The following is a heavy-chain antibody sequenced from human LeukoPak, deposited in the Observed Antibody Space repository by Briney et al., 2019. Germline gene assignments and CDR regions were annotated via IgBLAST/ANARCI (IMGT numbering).Heavy chain of an antibody. Sequence: SETLSLTCTVSGGSISSYYWSWIRQPPGKGLEWIGRIYTSGSTNYNPSLKSRVTISVDASKNQFSLKLSSVTAADTAVYYCARERTVEYYDILTYFDYWGQGTLVTVSS. D-gene: IGHD3-9*01. J-gene: IGHJ4*02. CDR2: IYTSGST. CDR3: ARERTVEYYDILTYFDY. V-gene: IGHV4-4*08. CDR1: GGSISSYY.